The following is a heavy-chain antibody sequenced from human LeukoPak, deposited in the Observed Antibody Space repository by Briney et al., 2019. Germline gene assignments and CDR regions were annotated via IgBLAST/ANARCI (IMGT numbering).Heavy chain of an antibody. Sequence: GGSLRLSCVASGFTFSSYEMNWVRQAPGKGLEWVSYISSSGSTIYYADSVKGRFTISRDNAKNSLYLQMNSLRAEDTAVYYCARELYSSRKYGMDVWGQGTTVTVSS. D-gene: IGHD6-13*01. J-gene: IGHJ6*02. CDR1: GFTFSSYE. CDR3: ARELYSSRKYGMDV. V-gene: IGHV3-48*03. CDR2: ISSSGSTI.